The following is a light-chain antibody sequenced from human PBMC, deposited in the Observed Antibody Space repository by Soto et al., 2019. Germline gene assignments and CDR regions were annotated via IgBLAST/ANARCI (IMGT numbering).Light chain of an antibody. Sequence: ELVLTQSPGTLSLSPGERATLSCRASQSVSSSYLAWYQQKPGQTPRLLIYAASSRATGIPDRFSGSGSGTDFTLTISRLEPEDFAVYYCQQYGSSPTWTFGQGTKVDIK. CDR3: QQYGSSPTWT. V-gene: IGKV3-20*01. CDR2: AAS. J-gene: IGKJ1*01. CDR1: QSVSSSY.